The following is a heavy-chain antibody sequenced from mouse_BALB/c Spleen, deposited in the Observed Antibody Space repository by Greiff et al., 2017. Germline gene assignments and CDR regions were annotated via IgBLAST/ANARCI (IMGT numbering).Heavy chain of an antibody. V-gene: IGHV1-15*01. CDR3: TFAY. J-gene: IGHJ3*01. CDR2: IDPETGGT. CDR1: GYTFTDYE. Sequence: LQESGAELVRPGASVTLSCTASGYTFTDYEMHWVKQTPVHGLEWIGAIDPETGGTSYTQKFKGKATLTADNSSSTAYMELRSLTSEDSAVYYCTFAYWGQGTLVTVSA.